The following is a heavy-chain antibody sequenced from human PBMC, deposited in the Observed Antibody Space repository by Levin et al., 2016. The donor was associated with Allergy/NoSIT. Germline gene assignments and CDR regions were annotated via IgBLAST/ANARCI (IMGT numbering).Heavy chain of an antibody. J-gene: IGHJ4*02. Sequence: VRQMPGKGLEWVANIKQDGSEKYYVDSVKGRFTISRDNAENSLYLQMHSLRAEDTAVYYCAREVRFMTSRYFDYWGQGTLVTVSS. CDR3: AREVRFMTSRYFDY. CDR2: IKQDGSEK. D-gene: IGHD3-16*01. V-gene: IGHV3-7*05.